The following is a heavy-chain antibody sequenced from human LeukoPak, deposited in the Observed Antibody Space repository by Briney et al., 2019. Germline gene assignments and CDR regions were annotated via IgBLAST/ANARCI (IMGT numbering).Heavy chain of an antibody. CDR1: GFTFSSYA. Sequence: GGSLRLSCAASGFTFSSYAMNWVRQAPGKGLEWVSLISGTGGSTYYADSVKGRFTISRDNSKNTLYLQMSSLRAEDTAVYHCAKSFHSGDWGQGILVTVSS. D-gene: IGHD3-10*01. J-gene: IGHJ4*02. V-gene: IGHV3-23*01. CDR3: AKSFHSGD. CDR2: ISGTGGST.